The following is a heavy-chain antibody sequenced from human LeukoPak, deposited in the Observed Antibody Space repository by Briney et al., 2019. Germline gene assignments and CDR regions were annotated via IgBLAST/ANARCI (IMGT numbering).Heavy chain of an antibody. V-gene: IGHV3-23*01. CDR3: AKEVLRGYYYDSSGYSGNDY. D-gene: IGHD3-22*01. J-gene: IGHJ4*02. Sequence: GGSLRLSCAASGFTFSSYAMSWVRQAPGKELEWVSAISGSGGSTYYADSVKGRFTISRDNSKNTLYLQMNSLRAEDTAVYYCAKEVLRGYYYDSSGYSGNDYWGQGTLVTVSS. CDR1: GFTFSSYA. CDR2: ISGSGGST.